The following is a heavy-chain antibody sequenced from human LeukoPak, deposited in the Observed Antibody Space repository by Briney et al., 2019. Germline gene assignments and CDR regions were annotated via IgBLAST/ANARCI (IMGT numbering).Heavy chain of an antibody. V-gene: IGHV4-39*07. CDR3: ARVEEGYGSGRRENYYYYYMDV. CDR2: MYYSGTT. D-gene: IGHD3-10*01. J-gene: IGHJ6*03. Sequence: SETLSLTCTVSGGSISSSSYYWGWIRQPPGKGLEWIGSMYYSGTTYYNSSLKSRVTISVDTSNNQFSPKLSSVTAADTAVYYCARVEEGYGSGRRENYYYYYMDVWGKGTTVTISS. CDR1: GGSISSSSYY.